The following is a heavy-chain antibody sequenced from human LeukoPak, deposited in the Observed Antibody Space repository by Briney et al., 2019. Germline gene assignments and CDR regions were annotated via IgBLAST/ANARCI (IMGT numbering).Heavy chain of an antibody. CDR2: IYYSGTT. V-gene: IGHV4-39*07. CDR1: GGSISSGSYY. D-gene: IGHD2-2*01. Sequence: SETLSLTCIVSGGSISSGSYYWSWIRQPAGEGLEWIGTIYYSGTTYYNPSLKSRVTISVDTSKNQFSLRLSSVTAADTAVYYCAREVDAAAAYNWFDPWGQGTLVTVSS. J-gene: IGHJ5*02. CDR3: AREVDAAAAYNWFDP.